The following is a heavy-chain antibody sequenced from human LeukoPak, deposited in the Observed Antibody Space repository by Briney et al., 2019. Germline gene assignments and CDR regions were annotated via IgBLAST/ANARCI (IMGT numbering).Heavy chain of an antibody. CDR1: GFTFSRFW. CDR2: IDQSGGRN. D-gene: IGHD1-20*01. V-gene: IGHV3-7*05. J-gene: IGHJ4*02. Sequence: GGSLRLSCAASGFTFSRFWMNWVRQAPGRGLEWVANIDQSGGRNNYVDSVIGRFTISRDDSKSTLYLQMNSLRANDTAIYYCANHRTPDRYHWNYFDYWGQGTLVTVSS. CDR3: ANHRTPDRYHWNYFDY.